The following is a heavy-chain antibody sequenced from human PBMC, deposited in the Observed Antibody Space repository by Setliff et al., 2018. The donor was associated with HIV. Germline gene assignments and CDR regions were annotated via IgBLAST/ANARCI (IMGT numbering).Heavy chain of an antibody. CDR2: VDPQDGET. CDR3: ATDHHILTGYYTPPGH. CDR1: GYTFSDSY. Sequence: AASVKVSCKASGYTFSDSYIHWVQQAPGRGLEWMGHVDPQDGETIYAEKFQGRVTITADTSTDTAYMELSSLRSEDTAVYYCATDHHILTGYYTPPGHWGQGTLVTVSS. V-gene: IGHV1-69-2*01. D-gene: IGHD3-9*01. J-gene: IGHJ4*02.